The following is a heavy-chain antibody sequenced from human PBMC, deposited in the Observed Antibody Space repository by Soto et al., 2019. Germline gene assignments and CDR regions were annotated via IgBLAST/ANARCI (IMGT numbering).Heavy chain of an antibody. Sequence: SETLSLTCTVSGGSISSYYWSWVRQHPGKGLEWIGYIYYSGRTFYNPSLNSRVSISVDTSKNQFSLKLSSVTAADAGVYYCSRLGEDCSSTSCYLGYYYAMDVWGQGTTVTVSS. J-gene: IGHJ6*02. CDR2: IYYSGRT. V-gene: IGHV4-59*06. D-gene: IGHD2-2*01. CDR3: SRLGEDCSSTSCYLGYYYAMDV. CDR1: GGSISSYY.